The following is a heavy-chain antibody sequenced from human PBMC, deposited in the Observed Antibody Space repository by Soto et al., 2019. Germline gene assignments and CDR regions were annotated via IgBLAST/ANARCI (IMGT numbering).Heavy chain of an antibody. CDR2: ISYDGSNK. D-gene: IGHD5-12*01. CDR3: ATSGMATIDAFDI. Sequence: QVQLVESGGGVVQPGRSLRLSCAASGFTFSSYAMHWVRQAPGKGLEGVAVISYDGSNKYYADSVKRRFTISRDNSKNTLYLQMNRLRAEDTAVYYCATSGMATIDAFDIWGQGTMVTVSS. CDR1: GFTFSSYA. J-gene: IGHJ3*02. V-gene: IGHV3-30-3*01.